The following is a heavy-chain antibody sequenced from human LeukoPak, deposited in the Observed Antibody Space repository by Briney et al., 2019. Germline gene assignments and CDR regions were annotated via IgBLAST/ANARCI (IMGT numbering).Heavy chain of an antibody. CDR2: IRQDASEK. Sequence: PGGSLRLSCVASGFTFSNYYMSWVRQGPGKGLEWVANIRQDASEKYYVDPVKGRFTISRDNAKNSMYLQMNSLRAEDTAVYYCARATGRDGMDVWGKGTTVTVSS. D-gene: IGHD1-14*01. V-gene: IGHV3-7*03. J-gene: IGHJ6*04. CDR1: GFTFSNYY. CDR3: ARATGRDGMDV.